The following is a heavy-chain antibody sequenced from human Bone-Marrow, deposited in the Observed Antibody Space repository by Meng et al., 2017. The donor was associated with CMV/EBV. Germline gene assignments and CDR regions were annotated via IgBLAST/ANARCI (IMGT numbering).Heavy chain of an antibody. CDR3: ARVDSNLNYYYYYGMDV. CDR1: GFTVSSNY. J-gene: IGHJ6*02. CDR2: IYSGGST. Sequence: LSLTCAASGFTVSSNYMSWVRQAPGKGLEWVSVIYSGGSTYYADSVKGRFTISRDNSKNTLYLQMNSLRAEDTAVYYCARVDSNLNYYYYYGMDVWGQGTTVTVSS. V-gene: IGHV3-53*01. D-gene: IGHD3-22*01.